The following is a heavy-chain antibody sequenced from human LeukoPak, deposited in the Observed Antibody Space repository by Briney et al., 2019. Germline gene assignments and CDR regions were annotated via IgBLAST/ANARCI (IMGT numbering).Heavy chain of an antibody. CDR3: ARAPDYGGVFAFDI. D-gene: IGHD4-23*01. CDR2: IIPIFGTA. CDR1: GGTFSSYA. Sequence: GASVKVSCKASGGTFSSYAISWVRQAPGQGLEWMGGIIPIFGTANYAQKFQGRVTITADESTSTAYMELSSLRSEDTAVYYCARAPDYGGVFAFDIWGQGTMVTVSS. V-gene: IGHV1-69*13. J-gene: IGHJ3*02.